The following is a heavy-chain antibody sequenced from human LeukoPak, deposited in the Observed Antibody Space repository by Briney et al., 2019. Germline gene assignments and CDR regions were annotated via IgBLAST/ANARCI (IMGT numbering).Heavy chain of an antibody. CDR1: GYTFTGYY. J-gene: IGHJ4*02. CDR2: INPNSGGT. CDR3: ARLTTSSSWPFDY. V-gene: IGHV1-2*02. Sequence: GASVKVSCKASGYTFTGYYMHWVRQAPGQGLEWMGWINPNSGGTNYAQKFQGRVTMTRDTSISTAYMELSRLRSDDTAVYYCARLTTSSSWPFDYWGQGTLVTVSS. D-gene: IGHD6-13*01.